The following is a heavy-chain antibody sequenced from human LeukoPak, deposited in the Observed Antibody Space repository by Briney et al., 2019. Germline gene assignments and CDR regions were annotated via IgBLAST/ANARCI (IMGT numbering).Heavy chain of an antibody. D-gene: IGHD3-22*01. Sequence: GGSLRLPCAVSGFVFSTYSMLWVRQAPGKGLEWVAVISYDGSQKYYVDSVKGRFTISRDNSKNTLYLQMNSLRAEDTAVYYCARDQSYDSSGYYYGYWGQGTLVTVSS. J-gene: IGHJ4*02. V-gene: IGHV3-30*07. CDR1: GFVFSTYS. CDR3: ARDQSYDSSGYYYGY. CDR2: ISYDGSQK.